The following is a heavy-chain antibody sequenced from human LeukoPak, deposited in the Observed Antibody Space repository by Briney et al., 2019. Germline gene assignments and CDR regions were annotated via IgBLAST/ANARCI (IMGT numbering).Heavy chain of an antibody. CDR2: IKQDGSEK. Sequence: GGSLRLSCAASGFTFSSYWMSWVRQAPGKGLEWVANIKQDGSEKYYVDSVKGRFTISRDDAKTSLYLQMNSLRAEDTAVYYCARSGMVRGAPAYYFDYWGQGTLVTVSS. V-gene: IGHV3-7*01. CDR1: GFTFSSYW. CDR3: ARSGMVRGAPAYYFDY. J-gene: IGHJ4*02. D-gene: IGHD3-10*01.